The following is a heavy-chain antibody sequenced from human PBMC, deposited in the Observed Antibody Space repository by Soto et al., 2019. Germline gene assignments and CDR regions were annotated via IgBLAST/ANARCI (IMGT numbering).Heavy chain of an antibody. V-gene: IGHV1-69*13. CDR1: GGTFSSYA. Sequence: SGKVSCKASGGTFSSYAISWVRQAPGQGLEWMGGIIPIFGTANYAQKFQGRVTSTADESTSTAYMDLSSLRSEDTAASYSARTQRRYSRLDGMDVWGQVTTVTVSS. CDR3: ARTQRRYSRLDGMDV. D-gene: IGHD6-13*01. CDR2: IIPIFGTA. J-gene: IGHJ6*02.